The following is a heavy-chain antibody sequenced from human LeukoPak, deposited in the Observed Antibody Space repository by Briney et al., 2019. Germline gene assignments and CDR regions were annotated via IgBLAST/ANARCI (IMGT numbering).Heavy chain of an antibody. CDR1: GGSFSGYY. D-gene: IGHD6-19*01. CDR3: ASRTLDSSGWYEY. Sequence: PSETLPLTCAVYGGSFSGYYWSWIRQPPGKGLEWIGEINHSGSTNYNPSLKSRVTISVDTSKNQFSLKLSSVTAADTAVYYCASRTLDSSGWYEYWGQGTLVTVSS. CDR2: INHSGST. J-gene: IGHJ4*02. V-gene: IGHV4-34*01.